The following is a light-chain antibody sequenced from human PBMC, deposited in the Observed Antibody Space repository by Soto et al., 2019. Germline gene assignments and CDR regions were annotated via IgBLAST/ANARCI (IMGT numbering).Light chain of an antibody. Sequence: QSVLTQPASVSGSPGQSITISCTGTSSDVGGYNYVSWYQHHPGKAPKLMIYDVTNRPSGVSNRFSGSKSGNTASLTISGVQSEDEASYYCSSYTTTSTVVFGGGTKATVL. CDR2: DVT. CDR1: SSDVGGYNY. V-gene: IGLV2-14*03. J-gene: IGLJ2*01. CDR3: SSYTTTSTVV.